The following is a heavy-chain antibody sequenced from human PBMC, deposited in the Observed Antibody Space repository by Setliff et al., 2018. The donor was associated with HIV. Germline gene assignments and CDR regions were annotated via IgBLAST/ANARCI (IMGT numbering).Heavy chain of an antibody. Sequence: GGSLRLSCAASGFSFSSYEMSWVRRAPGKGLEWISYISSSGSTRYYADSVKGRFTISRDNAKNSLYLQMNSLRAEDTAVYYCARVYDAFDIWGQGTMVTVSS. V-gene: IGHV3-48*03. CDR1: GFSFSSYE. J-gene: IGHJ3*02. CDR2: ISSSGSTR. CDR3: ARVYDAFDI.